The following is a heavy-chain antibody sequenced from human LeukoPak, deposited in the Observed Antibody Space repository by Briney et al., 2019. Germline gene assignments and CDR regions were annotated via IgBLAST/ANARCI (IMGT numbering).Heavy chain of an antibody. CDR2: VSTDGIGT. D-gene: IGHD6-19*01. V-gene: IGHV3-74*01. CDR3: ARGGYSSGLDY. Sequence: GGSLRLSCAASGFTFSSYAMSWVRQAPGKGLVWVSRVSTDGIGTAYADSVKGRFTISRDNAKNTVYLQMNSLRAEDTAVYYCARGGYSSGLDYWGQGTLVTVSS. CDR1: GFTFSSYA. J-gene: IGHJ4*02.